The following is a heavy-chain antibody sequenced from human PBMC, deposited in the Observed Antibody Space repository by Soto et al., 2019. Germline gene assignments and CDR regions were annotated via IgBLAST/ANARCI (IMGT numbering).Heavy chain of an antibody. Sequence: ASVKVSCKASGYTVTSYYMHWVRQAPGQGLEWMGIINPNSGSTTYAQKFQGRVTMTRDTSASTVYMELTSLTSGDTAVYYCARAGIAYCSSTTCYLYYYVMDVWGQGTTVTVSS. J-gene: IGHJ6*02. D-gene: IGHD2-2*01. V-gene: IGHV1-46*01. CDR3: ARAGIAYCSSTTCYLYYYVMDV. CDR1: GYTVTSYY. CDR2: INPNSGST.